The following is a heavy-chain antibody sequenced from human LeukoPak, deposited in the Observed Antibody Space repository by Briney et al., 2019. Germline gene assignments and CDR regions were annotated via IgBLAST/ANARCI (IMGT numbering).Heavy chain of an antibody. CDR2: IYYSGST. D-gene: IGHD3-10*01. CDR1: GGSISNYY. CDR3: ARKGRVANNWFDP. J-gene: IGHJ5*02. Sequence: PSETLSLTCTVSGGSISNYYWSWIRQPPGKGLEWIGYIYYSGSTDYNPSLKSRVTISVDTSKNQFSLKLSSVTAADTAVYYCARKGRVANNWFDPWGQGTLVTVSS. V-gene: IGHV4-59*01.